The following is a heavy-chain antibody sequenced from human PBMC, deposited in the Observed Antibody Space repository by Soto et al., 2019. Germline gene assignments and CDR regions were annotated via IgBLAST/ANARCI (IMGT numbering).Heavy chain of an antibody. D-gene: IGHD4-4*01. J-gene: IGHJ6*02. V-gene: IGHV3-33*01. CDR2: IWYDGSSQ. CDR3: ARDMDSNYDGMDV. CDR1: GFTFRNSG. Sequence: QVNLVQSGGGLVQPGRSLRLSCEASGFTFRNSGMEWIRQAPGKGLEWVARIWYDGSSQYYADSVKGRFTISRDNSKNPLYMEMNSVRVEDTAVYYCARDMDSNYDGMDVWGQGTTVIGSS.